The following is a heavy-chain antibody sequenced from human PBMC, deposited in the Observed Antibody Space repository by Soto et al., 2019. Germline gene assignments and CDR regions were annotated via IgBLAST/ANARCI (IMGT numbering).Heavy chain of an antibody. CDR1: GYTFTSYA. Sequence: ASVKVSCKASGYTFTSYAMHWVRQAPGQRLEWMGWINAGNGNTKYSQKFQGRVTITRDTSASTAYMELSSLRSEDTAVYYCARGLGSSGWLLYFDYWGQGTLVTVS. V-gene: IGHV1-3*01. D-gene: IGHD6-19*01. CDR2: INAGNGNT. J-gene: IGHJ4*02. CDR3: ARGLGSSGWLLYFDY.